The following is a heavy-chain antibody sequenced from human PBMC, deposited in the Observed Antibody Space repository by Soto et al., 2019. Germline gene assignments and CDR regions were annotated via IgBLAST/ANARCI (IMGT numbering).Heavy chain of an antibody. CDR1: GFTFSSQL. Sequence: PGGSLRLSCTASGFTFSSQLLHWVRQAPGKGLMWISRILNDGTTTNYADSVKGRFTVSRDNAKKTMSLQMNNLRAEDTAVYYCATWRGGYTYGLDHWGQGTPVTVSS. CDR3: ATWRGGYTYGLDH. J-gene: IGHJ4*02. CDR2: ILNDGTTT. V-gene: IGHV3-74*01. D-gene: IGHD5-18*01.